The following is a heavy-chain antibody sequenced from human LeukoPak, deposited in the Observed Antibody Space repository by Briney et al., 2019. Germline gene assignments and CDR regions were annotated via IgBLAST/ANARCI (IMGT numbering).Heavy chain of an antibody. D-gene: IGHD6-19*01. V-gene: IGHV5-51*01. CDR2: IYPGDSDT. CDR1: GYSFTSHW. CDR3: AREIVVAGKNVAAYDF. Sequence: GESLKISCKGSGYSFTSHWIGWVRPMPGKGLEWMGIIYPGDSDTRFSPAFQGQVTMSADKSISTAYLQWSSLKASDTAMYYCAREIVVAGKNVAAYDFWGQGTMVTVSS. J-gene: IGHJ3*01.